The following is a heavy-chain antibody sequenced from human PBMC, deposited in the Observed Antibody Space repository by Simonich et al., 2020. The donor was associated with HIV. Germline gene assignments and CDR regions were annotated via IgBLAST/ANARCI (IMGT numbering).Heavy chain of an antibody. CDR2: INHSGST. CDR3: ARGFYQRLYYFDY. D-gene: IGHD2-2*01. CDR1: GGSFSGYC. V-gene: IGHV4-34*01. Sequence: QVQLQQWGAGLFKPSETLSLTCAVYGGSFSGYCWSWIRQPPGKGLAWIGEINHSGSTNYNPSLKSRVTISVDTSKNQFSLKLSSVTAADTAVYYCARGFYQRLYYFDYWGQGTLVTVSS. J-gene: IGHJ4*02.